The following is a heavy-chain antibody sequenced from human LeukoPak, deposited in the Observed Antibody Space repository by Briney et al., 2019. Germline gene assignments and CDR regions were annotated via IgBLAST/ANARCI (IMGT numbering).Heavy chain of an antibody. CDR3: ARDDAVDGGYLDY. Sequence: GGSLRLSCVASGFSFPNFAMTWVRQAPGERLEWVSAIRGSGDRTSYADSLKGRFTISRDKSKNTLYLQMNNLRAEDTAVYYCARDDAVDGGYLDYWGQGALVTVSS. J-gene: IGHJ4*02. V-gene: IGHV3-23*01. D-gene: IGHD6-19*01. CDR1: GFSFPNFA. CDR2: IRGSGDRT.